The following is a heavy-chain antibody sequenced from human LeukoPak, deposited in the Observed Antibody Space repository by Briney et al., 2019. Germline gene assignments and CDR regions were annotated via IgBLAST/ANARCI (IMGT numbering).Heavy chain of an antibody. V-gene: IGHV4-59*08. CDR2: FHYSGTT. CDR1: GGSISSYY. D-gene: IGHD6-25*01. J-gene: IGHJ3*02. CDR3: ARTYSSGAFDT. Sequence: PSETLSLTCTVSGGSISSYYWSWIRQPPGKELEWIGYFHYSGTTNYNPSLKSRVTISVDTSKNQFSLKLRFVTAADTAVYYCARTYSSGAFDTWGQGTMVTVSS.